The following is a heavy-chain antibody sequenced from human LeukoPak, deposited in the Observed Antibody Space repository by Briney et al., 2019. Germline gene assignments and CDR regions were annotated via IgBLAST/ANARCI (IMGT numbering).Heavy chain of an antibody. V-gene: IGHV1-2*02. CDR2: INPNSGGT. CDR1: GYTFTGYY. J-gene: IGHJ4*02. Sequence: ASVKVSCKASGYTFTGYYMHWVRQAPGQGLEWMGWINPNSGGTNYARKFQGRVTMTRDTSISTAYMELSRLRSDDTAVYYCARGGGSSNYFDYWGQGTLVTVSS. CDR3: ARGGGSSNYFDY. D-gene: IGHD3-16*01.